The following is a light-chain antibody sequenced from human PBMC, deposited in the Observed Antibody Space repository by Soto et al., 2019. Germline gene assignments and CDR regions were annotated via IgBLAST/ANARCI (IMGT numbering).Light chain of an antibody. V-gene: IGLV2-14*01. CDR1: SSDVGGYNY. Sequence: QSALTQPASGSGSPGQSSTISCTGTSSDVGGYNYVSWYQQHPGKAPKLMIYEVSNRPSGVSNRFSGSKSGNTAALTISGRQAEEEADYYCSSYTSSSTLVFGGGTQLTVL. J-gene: IGLJ3*02. CDR2: EVS. CDR3: SSYTSSSTLV.